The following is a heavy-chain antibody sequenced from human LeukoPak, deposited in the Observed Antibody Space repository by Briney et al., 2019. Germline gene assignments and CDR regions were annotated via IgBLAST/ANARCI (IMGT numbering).Heavy chain of an antibody. Sequence: GGSLRLSCAAPGFTVSSNYMSWVRQAPGKGLEWVSVIYSGGSTYYADSVKGRFTISRHNSKNTLYLQMNSLRAEDTAVYYCARGDSSGWSVFDYWGQGTLVTVSS. D-gene: IGHD6-19*01. CDR1: GFTVSSNY. CDR2: IYSGGST. V-gene: IGHV3-53*04. CDR3: ARGDSSGWSVFDY. J-gene: IGHJ4*02.